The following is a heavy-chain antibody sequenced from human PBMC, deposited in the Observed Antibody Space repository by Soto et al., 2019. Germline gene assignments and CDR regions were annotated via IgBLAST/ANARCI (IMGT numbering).Heavy chain of an antibody. Sequence: SETLSLSCTVSGGSISSYYWSWIRQPPGKGLEWIGYIYYSGSTNYNPSLKSRVTISVDTSKNQFSLKLSSVTAADTAMYYCARGDFWSGYLIYYYYYMDVWGKGTTVTVSS. CDR1: GGSISSYY. V-gene: IGHV4-59*01. CDR2: IYYSGST. CDR3: ARGDFWSGYLIYYYYYMDV. D-gene: IGHD3-3*01. J-gene: IGHJ6*03.